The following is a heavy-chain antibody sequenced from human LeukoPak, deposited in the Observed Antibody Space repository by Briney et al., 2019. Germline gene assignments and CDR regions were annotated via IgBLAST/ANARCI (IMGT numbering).Heavy chain of an antibody. CDR2: IIPIFGTA. Sequence: SVKVSCKASGGTFSSYAISWVRQAPGQGLEWMGGIIPIFGTANYAQKFQGRVTMTRDTSTSTVYMDLSSLRSEDTAVYYCARYTVGNAFDIWGQGTMVTVSS. V-gene: IGHV1-69*05. D-gene: IGHD1-26*01. J-gene: IGHJ3*02. CDR1: GGTFSSYA. CDR3: ARYTVGNAFDI.